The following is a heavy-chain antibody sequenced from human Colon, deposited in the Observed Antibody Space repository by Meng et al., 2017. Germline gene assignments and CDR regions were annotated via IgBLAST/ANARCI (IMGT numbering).Heavy chain of an antibody. CDR1: GFTFSSYA. D-gene: IGHD1-26*01. Sequence: GESLKIPCAASGFTFSSYAMSWVRQAPGKGLEWVSAISGSGGSTYYADSVKGRFTISRDNSKNTLYLQMNSLRAEDTAVYYCAKDLSGSYHCYFQPWGQVTLVTVSS. V-gene: IGHV3-23*01. CDR3: AKDLSGSYHCYFQP. J-gene: IGHJ1*01. CDR2: ISGSGGST.